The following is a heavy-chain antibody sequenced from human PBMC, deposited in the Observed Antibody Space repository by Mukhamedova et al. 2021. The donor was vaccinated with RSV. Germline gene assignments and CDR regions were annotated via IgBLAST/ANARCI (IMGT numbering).Heavy chain of an antibody. V-gene: IGHV3-7*01. CDR3: ATSRDAPAND. J-gene: IGHJ4*02. Sequence: DGSAKYYADSVKGRFTISSDNAKNSLYLQMSSLRAEDTAVYFCATSRDAPANDWGQGTLVTVSS. CDR2: DGSAK. D-gene: IGHD2-2*01.